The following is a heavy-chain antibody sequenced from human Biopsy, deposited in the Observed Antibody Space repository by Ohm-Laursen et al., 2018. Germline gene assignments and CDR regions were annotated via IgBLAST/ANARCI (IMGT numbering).Heavy chain of an antibody. CDR1: GFTFSSYG. CDR2: IWYDGSNK. J-gene: IGHJ4*02. Sequence: SPRLSCTASGFTFSSYGMHWVRQAPGKGMVWVAAIWYDGSNKNYADSVKGRFTISRDNSKNTLYLQMNSLRGEDTAVYYCAKCMTGGSNYYLHHCGQGTLVTVSS. V-gene: IGHV3-33*06. CDR3: AKCMTGGSNYYLHH. D-gene: IGHD2-8*01.